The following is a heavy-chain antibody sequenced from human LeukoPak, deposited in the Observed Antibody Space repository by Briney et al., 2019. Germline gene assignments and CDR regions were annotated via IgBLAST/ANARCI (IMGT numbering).Heavy chain of an antibody. CDR1: GGSISSYY. D-gene: IGHD3-10*01. J-gene: IGHJ4*02. CDR2: IYYSGST. Sequence: PSETLSLTCTVSGGSISSYYWSWIRQHQGKGLEWIGYIYYSGSTYYNPSLKSRVTISVDTSKNQFSLKLRSVTAADTAVYYCARGGFGEVYYFDYWDQGTLVTVSS. V-gene: IGHV4-59*06. CDR3: ARGGFGEVYYFDY.